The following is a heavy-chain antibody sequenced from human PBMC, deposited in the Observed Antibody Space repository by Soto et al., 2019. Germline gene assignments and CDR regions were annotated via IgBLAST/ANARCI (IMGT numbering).Heavy chain of an antibody. CDR1: GASIDNNGYS. J-gene: IGHJ5*02. V-gene: IGHV4-31*11. CDR3: ARGGSGWKALNWFDP. Sequence: QVQLQESGPGLVIPSQTLTLTCGVSGASIDNNGYSWTWIRQHPGKGLEWIGTNTNRGDTYYNPSLKSRLTISLDTSQNHFSLRLDAVTDADTARYYCARGGSGWKALNWFDPWGQGIMVTVSS. CDR2: NTNRGDT. D-gene: IGHD6-19*01.